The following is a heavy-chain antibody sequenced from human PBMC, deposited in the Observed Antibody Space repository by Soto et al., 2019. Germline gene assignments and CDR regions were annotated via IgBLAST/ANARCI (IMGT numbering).Heavy chain of an antibody. CDR1: GGTFSSYA. J-gene: IGHJ6*02. D-gene: IGHD3-3*01. CDR3: ARDDTIFGVVNSNYYYGMDV. V-gene: IGHV1-69*06. CDR2: IIPIFGTA. Sequence: SVKVSCKASGGTFSSYAISWVRQAPGQGLEWMGGIIPIFGTANYAQKFQGRATITADKSTSTAYMELSSLRSEDTAVYYCARDDTIFGVVNSNYYYGMDVWGQGTTVTVSS.